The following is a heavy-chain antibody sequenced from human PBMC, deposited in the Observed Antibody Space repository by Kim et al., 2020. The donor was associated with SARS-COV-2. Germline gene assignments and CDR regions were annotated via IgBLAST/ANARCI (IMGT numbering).Heavy chain of an antibody. V-gene: IGHV3-30-3*01. CDR3: ASAYSSNFYYYYGMDV. D-gene: IGHD6-13*01. J-gene: IGHJ6*02. Sequence: GGSLRLSCAASGFTFSSYAMHWVRQAPGKGLEWVAVISYDGSNKYYADSVKGRFTISRDNSKNTLYLQMNSLRAEDTAVYYCASAYSSNFYYYYGMDVWGQGTTVTVSS. CDR1: GFTFSSYA. CDR2: ISYDGSNK.